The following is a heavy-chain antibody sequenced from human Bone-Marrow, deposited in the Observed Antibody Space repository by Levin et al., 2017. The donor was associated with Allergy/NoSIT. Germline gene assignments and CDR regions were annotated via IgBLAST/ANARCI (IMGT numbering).Heavy chain of an antibody. V-gene: IGHV3-74*01. CDR1: GFTFSSYW. D-gene: IGHD3-3*01. Sequence: GGSLRLSCAASGFTFSSYWMHWVRQAPGKGLVWISRINSDGTTTNYADSVRGRFTISRDNAKNTLYLQMNSLRAEDTAVYYCARDYDFWSVHKYYFGMDVWGLGTTVTVSS. J-gene: IGHJ6*02. CDR2: INSDGTTT. CDR3: ARDYDFWSVHKYYFGMDV.